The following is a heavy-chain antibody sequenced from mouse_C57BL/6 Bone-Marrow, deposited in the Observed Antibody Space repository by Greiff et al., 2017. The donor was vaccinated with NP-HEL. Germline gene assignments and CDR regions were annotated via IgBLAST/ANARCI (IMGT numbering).Heavy chain of an antibody. Sequence: VQLQQSGAELVMPGASVKLSCKASGYTFTSSWMHWVKQRPGQGLEWIGEIDPSDSYTNYIQKFKGKSTLTVDTSSSTAYLQLSSLTSEDSAVYYCARESYYGSSYWFAYWGQGTLVTVSA. V-gene: IGHV1-69*01. CDR1: GYTFTSSW. J-gene: IGHJ3*01. D-gene: IGHD1-1*01. CDR2: IDPSDSYT. CDR3: ARESYYGSSYWFAY.